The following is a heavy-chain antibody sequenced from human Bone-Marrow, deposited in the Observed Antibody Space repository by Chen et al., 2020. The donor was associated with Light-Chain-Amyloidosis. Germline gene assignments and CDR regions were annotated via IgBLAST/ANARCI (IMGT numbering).Heavy chain of an antibody. CDR3: AREGLLGSYCFDY. Sequence: QVQLVESGGGVVQPGRSLRLSCAASGFTFSSYGMHWVRQAPGKGLEWVAFIWYDGSNKYYADSVKGRFTISRDNSKNTLYLQMNSLRAEDTAVYYCAREGLLGSYCFDYWGQGTLVTVSS. J-gene: IGHJ4*02. CDR2: IWYDGSNK. CDR1: GFTFSSYG. D-gene: IGHD1-26*01. V-gene: IGHV3-33*01.